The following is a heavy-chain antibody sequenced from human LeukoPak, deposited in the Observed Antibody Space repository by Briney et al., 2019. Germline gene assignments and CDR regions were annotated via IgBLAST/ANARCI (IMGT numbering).Heavy chain of an antibody. CDR1: GFTFSSYA. D-gene: IGHD6-6*01. CDR3: AREGISSDAFDI. V-gene: IGHV3-30-3*01. Sequence: GGSLRLSCAASGFTFSSYAMHWVRQAPGEGLEWVAVISYDGSNKYYADSVKGRFTISRDNSKNTLYLQMNSLRAEDTAVYYCAREGISSDAFDIWGQGTMVTVSS. CDR2: ISYDGSNK. J-gene: IGHJ3*02.